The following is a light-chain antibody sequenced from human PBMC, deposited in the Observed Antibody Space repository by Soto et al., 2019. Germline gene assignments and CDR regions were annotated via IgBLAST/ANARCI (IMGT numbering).Light chain of an antibody. CDR1: SSDVGGYNY. CDR2: EVS. J-gene: IGLJ1*01. CDR3: SSYTSSSTFRPYYV. V-gene: IGLV2-14*01. Sequence: QSALTQPASVSGSPGQSITISCTGTSSDVGGYNYVSWYQQHPGKAPKLMIYEVSNRPSGVSNRFSGSKSGNTASLTISGLQAEDEADYYCSSYTSSSTFRPYYVFGTGTKLTVL.